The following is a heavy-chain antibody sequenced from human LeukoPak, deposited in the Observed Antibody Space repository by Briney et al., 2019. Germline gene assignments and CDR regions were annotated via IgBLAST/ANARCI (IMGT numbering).Heavy chain of an antibody. D-gene: IGHD2/OR15-2a*01. V-gene: IGHV4-39*01. CDR3: ARPMQDVTDFDY. J-gene: IGHJ4*02. CDR1: GGSLSSSSYY. Sequence: SETLSLTCTVSGGSLSSSSYYWGWIRQPPGKGLEWIGSIYYSGSTYYNPSLKSRVTISVDTSKNQFSLKLSSVTAADTAVYYCARPMQDVTDFDYWGQGTLVTVSS. CDR2: IYYSGST.